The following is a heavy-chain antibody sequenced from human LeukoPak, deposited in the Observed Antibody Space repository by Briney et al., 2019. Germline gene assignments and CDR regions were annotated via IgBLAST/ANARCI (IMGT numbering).Heavy chain of an antibody. Sequence: ALRLSCAASGFTFSRFNLHWVRQAPGKGLEWVAVIWHDGSNKYYTDSVKGRFTISRDDSKNTLYLQMNSLKAEDTAVYYCARPDYGASGDYWGQGTLVTVSS. V-gene: IGHV3-33*01. CDR1: GFTFSRFN. CDR3: ARPDYGASGDY. J-gene: IGHJ4*02. CDR2: IWHDGSNK. D-gene: IGHD4-17*01.